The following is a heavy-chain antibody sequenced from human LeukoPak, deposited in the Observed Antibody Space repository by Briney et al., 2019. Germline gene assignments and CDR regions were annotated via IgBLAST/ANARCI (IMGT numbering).Heavy chain of an antibody. CDR1: GCTFSSYA. Sequence: SVKVSCNASGCTFSSYAISWVRQAPGQGLEWMGGIIPIFGTANYAQKFQGRVTITTDESTSTAYMELSSLRSEDTAVYYCARASPYFFCSGGSCYFHPWGQGTLVTVSS. CDR2: IIPIFGTA. V-gene: IGHV1-69*05. D-gene: IGHD2-15*01. J-gene: IGHJ5*02. CDR3: ARASPYFFCSGGSCYFHP.